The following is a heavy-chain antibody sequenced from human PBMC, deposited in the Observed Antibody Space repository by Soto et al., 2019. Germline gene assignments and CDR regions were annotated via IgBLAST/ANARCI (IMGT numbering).Heavy chain of an antibody. CDR3: ARENYFRLDY. Sequence: PGESLKISCAASGFNFSGSWMTWVRQALGKGLEWLAKINPDGSGEYYVDSVKGRFTISRDNAKSSLFFQMHSLRDEDTAVYFCARENYFRLDYWGQGTLVTVS. CDR1: GFNFSGSW. J-gene: IGHJ4*02. D-gene: IGHD1-7*01. V-gene: IGHV3-7*04. CDR2: INPDGSGE.